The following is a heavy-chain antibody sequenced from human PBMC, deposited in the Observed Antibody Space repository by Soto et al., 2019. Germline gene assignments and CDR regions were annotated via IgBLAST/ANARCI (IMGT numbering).Heavy chain of an antibody. J-gene: IGHJ4*02. D-gene: IGHD1-1*01. CDR2: SSNSGSFT. CDR1: GFTLSCHY. Sequence: PGGSLRLSCAASGFTLSCHYMSWIRQAPGKGLEWIGYSSNSGSFTRYADSVKGRFSISRDNAKSSLYLQISSLRGDDTATYYCVKSGDNYNLLDYWGRGTPVTVSS. CDR3: VKSGDNYNLLDY. V-gene: IGHV3-11*06.